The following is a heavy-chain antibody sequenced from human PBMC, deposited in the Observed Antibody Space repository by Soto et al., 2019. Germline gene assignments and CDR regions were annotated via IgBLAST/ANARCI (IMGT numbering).Heavy chain of an antibody. J-gene: IGHJ5*02. CDR1: GYTFTSYD. V-gene: IGHV1-8*01. Sequence: ASVKVSCKASGYTFTSYDINWVRQATGQGLEWMGWMNPNSGNTGYAQKFQGRVTMTRNTSISTAYMELSSLRSEDTAVYYCARGSMITLGGVIVSNWFDPWGQETLVTVSS. CDR2: MNPNSGNT. CDR3: ARGSMITLGGVIVSNWFDP. D-gene: IGHD3-16*02.